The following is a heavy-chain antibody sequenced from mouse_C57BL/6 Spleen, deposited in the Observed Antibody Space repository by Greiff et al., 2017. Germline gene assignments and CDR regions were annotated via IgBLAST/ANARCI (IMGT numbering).Heavy chain of an antibody. D-gene: IGHD1-1*02. J-gene: IGHJ2*01. CDR2: IYPGSGNT. CDR1: GYTFTDYY. V-gene: IGHV1-76*01. Sequence: VQLQQSGAELVRPGASVKLSCKASGYTFTDYYINWVKQRPGQGLEWIARIYPGSGNTYYNEKFKGKATLTAEKSSSTAYMQLSSLTSEDSAVYFCARSGWACDYWGQGTTLTVSS. CDR3: ARSGWACDY.